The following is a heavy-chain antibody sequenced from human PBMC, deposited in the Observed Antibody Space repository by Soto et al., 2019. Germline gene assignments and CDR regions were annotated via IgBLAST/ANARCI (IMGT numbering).Heavy chain of an antibody. CDR1: GGSFSGYY. Sequence: PSETLSLTCAVYGGSFSGYYWSWIRQPPGKGLEWIGEINHSGSTNYNPSLKSRVTISVDTSKNQFSLKLSSVTAADTAVYYCARGACNSTSCYLWWFDPWGQGTLVTVSS. CDR2: INHSGST. V-gene: IGHV4-34*01. D-gene: IGHD2-2*01. CDR3: ARGACNSTSCYLWWFDP. J-gene: IGHJ5*02.